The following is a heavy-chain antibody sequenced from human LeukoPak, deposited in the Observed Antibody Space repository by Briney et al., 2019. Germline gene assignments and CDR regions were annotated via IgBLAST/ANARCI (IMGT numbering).Heavy chain of an antibody. CDR2: INSDGSTT. J-gene: IGHJ4*02. D-gene: IGHD2-21*02. CDR1: GLTFSGYW. Sequence: GGSLRLSCAASGLTFSGYWMHWVRQAPGKGLVWVSRINSDGSTTTYADSVKGRFTISRDNAKKTLYLQMNSLRAEDTAVYYCAGSCGGDCYSNFDYWGQGTLVTVSS. V-gene: IGHV3-74*01. CDR3: AGSCGGDCYSNFDY.